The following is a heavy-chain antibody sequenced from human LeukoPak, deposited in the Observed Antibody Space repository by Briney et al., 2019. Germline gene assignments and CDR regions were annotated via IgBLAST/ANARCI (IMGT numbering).Heavy chain of an antibody. J-gene: IGHJ4*02. CDR2: IYYSGST. CDR1: GGSISSSSYY. V-gene: IGHV4-39*01. Sequence: PSETLSLTCTASGGSISSSSYYWGWIRQPPGKGLEWIGSIYYSGSTYYNPSLKSRVTISVDTSKNQFSLKLTSVTAADTAVYYCARQSTKYSSGWFFDYWGQGTLVTVSS. CDR3: ARQSTKYSSGWFFDY. D-gene: IGHD6-19*01.